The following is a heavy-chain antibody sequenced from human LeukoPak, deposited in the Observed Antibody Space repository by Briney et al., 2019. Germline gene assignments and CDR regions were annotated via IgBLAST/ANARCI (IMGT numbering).Heavy chain of an antibody. CDR3: ARERITMVRGVPYNWFDP. Sequence: GGSLRLSCAASGFTFSSYWMSWVRQAPGKGLEWVSYISSSGSTIYYADSVKGRFTISRDNAKNSLYLQMNSLRAEDTAVYYCARERITMVRGVPYNWFDPWGQGTLVTVSS. CDR2: ISSSGSTI. CDR1: GFTFSSYW. J-gene: IGHJ5*02. D-gene: IGHD3-10*01. V-gene: IGHV3-48*04.